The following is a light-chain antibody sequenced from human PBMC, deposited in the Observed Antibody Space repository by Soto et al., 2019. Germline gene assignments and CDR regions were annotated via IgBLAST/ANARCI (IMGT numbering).Light chain of an antibody. CDR1: KSVDSK. V-gene: IGKV3-15*01. CDR2: GAS. J-gene: IGKJ1*01. Sequence: EIVMTQSPATLSVSPGERATLSCRASKSVDSKLAGYEQKPGQGPRLLIYGASSRATGIPARFSGSGSGTEFTLTISSLQSEDSAVYYCQHYSTWLWTFGQGSKVEIK. CDR3: QHYSTWLWT.